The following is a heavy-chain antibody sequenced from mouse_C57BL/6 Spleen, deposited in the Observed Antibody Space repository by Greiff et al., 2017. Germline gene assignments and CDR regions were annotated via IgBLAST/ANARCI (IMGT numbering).Heavy chain of an antibody. V-gene: IGHV10-1*01. D-gene: IGHD1-1*01. Sequence: EVKLVESGGGLVQPKGSLKLSCAASGFSFNTYAMNWVRQAPGKGLEWVARIRSKSNNYATYYADSVKDRFTISRDDSESMLYLQMNNLKTEDTAMYYCVRASSPYYYAMDYWGQGTSVTVSS. CDR2: IRSKSNNYAT. CDR1: GFSFNTYA. J-gene: IGHJ4*01. CDR3: VRASSPYYYAMDY.